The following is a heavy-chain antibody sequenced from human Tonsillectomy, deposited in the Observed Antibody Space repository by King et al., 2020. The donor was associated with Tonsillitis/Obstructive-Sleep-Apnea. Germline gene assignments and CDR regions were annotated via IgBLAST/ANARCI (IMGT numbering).Heavy chain of an antibody. CDR3: VRFTLRYYYFDY. D-gene: IGHD3-16*01. Sequence: QLQESGPGLVKPSETLSLTCTVSGGSISSSSYSWGWIRQPPGKGLEWIGNIYYSGSTYYNASLKSRITISVDTSKNQFSLKLSSVTAADTAVYYCVRFTLRYYYFDYWGQGTLVTVSS. V-gene: IGHV4-39*01. CDR2: IYYSGST. CDR1: GGSISSSSYS. J-gene: IGHJ4*02.